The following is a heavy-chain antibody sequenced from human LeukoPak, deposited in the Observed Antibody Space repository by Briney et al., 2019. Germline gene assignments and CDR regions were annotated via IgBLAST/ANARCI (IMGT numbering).Heavy chain of an antibody. Sequence: ESSETLSLTCTVSGGSISSSSNYWGWIRQPPGKGLEWIGSIYSSGSTYYNLSLESRVTISVDTSKNQFSLKLSSVSVADTAVYYCASEDYYGSGRIYWGQGTLVTVPS. CDR2: IYSSGST. J-gene: IGHJ4*02. CDR3: ASEDYYGSGRIY. CDR1: GGSISSSSNY. D-gene: IGHD3-10*01. V-gene: IGHV4-39*01.